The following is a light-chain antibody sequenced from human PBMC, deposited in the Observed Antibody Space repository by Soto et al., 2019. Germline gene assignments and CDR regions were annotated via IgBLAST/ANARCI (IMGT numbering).Light chain of an antibody. J-gene: IGKJ4*01. CDR1: QSVSRY. CDR2: DTS. Sequence: EIVLTQSPVTLSLSPGERANLSCRASQSVSRYLAWYQQKPGQAPRLLIYDTSNRATGIPARFSGSGSGTDFTLTISSLEPEDFAVYYCLQRSNWPPLTFGGGTKVEIK. V-gene: IGKV3-11*01. CDR3: LQRSNWPPLT.